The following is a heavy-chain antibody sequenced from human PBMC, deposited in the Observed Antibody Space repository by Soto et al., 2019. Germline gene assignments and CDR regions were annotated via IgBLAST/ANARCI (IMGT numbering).Heavy chain of an antibody. CDR2: IKQDGSEK. CDR1: GFTFSRFW. J-gene: IGHJ6*03. CDR3: ARSRGVNEDFYYHFYMDV. Sequence: EVQLVESGGGLVQPGGSLRLSCAASGFTFSRFWMIWVRQAPGKGLEWVANIKQDGSEKNYVDSVKGRFTISRDNAQNSVYLQKNSLKAEDTALYYCARSRGVNEDFYYHFYMDVWGKGTTVTVSS. V-gene: IGHV3-7*01. D-gene: IGHD3-10*01.